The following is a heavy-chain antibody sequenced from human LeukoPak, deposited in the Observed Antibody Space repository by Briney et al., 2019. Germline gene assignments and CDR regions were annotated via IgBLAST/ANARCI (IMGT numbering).Heavy chain of an antibody. D-gene: IGHD6-13*01. Sequence: VASVKVSCKASGYTFTGYYMHWVRQAPGQGLEWMGWINPNSGGTNYAQKFQGRVTMTRDTSISTAYMELSRLRSDDTAVYYCARAGIAAALHWFDPWGQGTLVTVSS. CDR2: INPNSGGT. V-gene: IGHV1-2*02. CDR1: GYTFTGYY. CDR3: ARAGIAAALHWFDP. J-gene: IGHJ5*02.